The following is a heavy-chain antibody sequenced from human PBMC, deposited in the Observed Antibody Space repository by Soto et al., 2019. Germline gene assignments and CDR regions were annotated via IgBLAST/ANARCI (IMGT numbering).Heavy chain of an antibody. CDR3: ARDPGWTGTSNYYYYYDMDV. J-gene: IGHJ6*02. V-gene: IGHV1-2*02. D-gene: IGHD1-1*01. Sequence: ASVEVSCKASGYTFTGYYMHWVRQAPGQGLEWMGWINPNSGGTNYAQKFQGRVTMTRDTSISTAYMELSRLGSDDTAVYYCARDPGWTGTSNYYYYYDMDVWGQGTTVTVSS. CDR2: INPNSGGT. CDR1: GYTFTGYY.